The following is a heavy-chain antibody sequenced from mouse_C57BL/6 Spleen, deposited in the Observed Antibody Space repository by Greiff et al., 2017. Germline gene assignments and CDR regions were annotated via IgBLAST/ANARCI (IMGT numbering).Heavy chain of an antibody. J-gene: IGHJ3*01. D-gene: IGHD3-3*01. CDR3: ARLPSGDRFAY. V-gene: IGHV5-6*01. CDR1: GFTFSSYG. Sequence: EVQVVESGGDLVKPGGSLKLSCAASGFTFSSYGMSWVRQTPDKRLEWVATISSGGSYTYYPDSVKGRFTISRDNAKNTLYLQMSSLKSEDTAMYYCARLPSGDRFAYWGQGTLVTVSA. CDR2: ISSGGSYT.